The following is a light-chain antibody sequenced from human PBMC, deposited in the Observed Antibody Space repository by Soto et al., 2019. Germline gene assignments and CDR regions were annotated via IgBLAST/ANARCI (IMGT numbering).Light chain of an antibody. CDR1: SSDVGSYNL. Sequence: QSALTQPASVSGSPGQSITISCTGTSSDVGSYNLVSWYQQHPGKAPKLMIYEGSKRPSGVSNRFSGSKSGNTASLTISGLQAEDEADYYCCSYAGSLVVFCGGTKLTVL. V-gene: IGLV2-23*01. J-gene: IGLJ2*01. CDR2: EGS. CDR3: CSYAGSLVV.